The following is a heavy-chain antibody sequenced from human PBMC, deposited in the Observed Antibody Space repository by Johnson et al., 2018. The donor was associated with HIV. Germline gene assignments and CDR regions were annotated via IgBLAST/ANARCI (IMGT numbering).Heavy chain of an antibody. CDR2: IKQDGSEK. CDR3: ALEAVRSTDAFDI. CDR1: GFTFSSYG. V-gene: IGHV3-7*05. D-gene: IGHD3-10*01. Sequence: VQLVESGGGVVQPGGSLGVSCVASGFTFSSYGMHWVRQAPGKGLEWVANIKQDGSEKYYVDSVKGRFTISRDNAKNSLYLQMNSLRAEDTAVYYCALEAVRSTDAFDIWGQGTMVIVSS. J-gene: IGHJ3*02.